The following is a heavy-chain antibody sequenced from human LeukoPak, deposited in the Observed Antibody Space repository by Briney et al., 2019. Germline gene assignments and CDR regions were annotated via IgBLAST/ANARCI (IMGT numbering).Heavy chain of an antibody. Sequence: PSETLSLTCTVSGGSISSSSYYWGWIRQPPGKGLEWIGSIYYSGSTYYNPSLKSRVTISVDTSKNLFSLKLSSVTAADTAVYYCARPSKYYDYVWGSYRPSPDQTNNWFDPWGQGTLVTVSS. V-gene: IGHV4-39*01. CDR2: IYYSGST. CDR1: GGSISSSSYY. J-gene: IGHJ5*02. CDR3: ARPSKYYDYVWGSYRPSPDQTNNWFDP. D-gene: IGHD3-16*02.